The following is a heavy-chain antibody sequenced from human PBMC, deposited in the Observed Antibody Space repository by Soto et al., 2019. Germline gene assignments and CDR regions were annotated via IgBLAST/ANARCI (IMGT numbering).Heavy chain of an antibody. CDR1: GGSISSGDYY. V-gene: IGHV4-30-4*01. CDR3: ARGTMVRGVIYYYYYYGMDV. D-gene: IGHD3-10*01. J-gene: IGHJ6*02. CDR2: IYYSGST. Sequence: PSETLSLTCTVSGGSISSGDYYWSWIRQPPGKGLEWIGYIYYSGSTYYNPSLKSRVTISVDTSKNQFSLKLSSVTAADTAVYYCARGTMVRGVIYYYYYYGMDVWGQGTTVTVSS.